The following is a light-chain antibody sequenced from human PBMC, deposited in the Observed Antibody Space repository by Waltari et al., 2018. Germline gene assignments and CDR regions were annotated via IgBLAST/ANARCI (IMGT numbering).Light chain of an antibody. CDR2: SNN. CDR1: SSNIGSNT. J-gene: IGLJ3*02. CDR3: AAWDDSLNGPV. Sequence: QSVLTQPPSASGTPGQRVTISCSGSSSNIGSNTVNWYQQLPGTAPKVLIYSNNQRPSGEPDRFSDSQYGNSASLAISGLQSEDEADYYCAAWDDSLNGPVFGGGTKLTVL. V-gene: IGLV1-44*01.